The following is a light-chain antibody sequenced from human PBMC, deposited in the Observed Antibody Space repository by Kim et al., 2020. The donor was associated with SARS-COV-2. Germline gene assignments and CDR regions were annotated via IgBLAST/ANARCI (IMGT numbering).Light chain of an antibody. J-gene: IGKJ1*01. CDR1: QTVSRNQ. CDR3: QKYGNSRT. V-gene: IGKV3-20*01. CDR2: GAS. Sequence: EIVLTQSPGTLSLSPGERATLSCRASQTVSRNQLAWYQQKPGQAPRLLIYGASSRATGIPDRFSGRGSGTDFSLTISRLEPEDCAVYYCQKYGNSRTFGQGTKVDIK.